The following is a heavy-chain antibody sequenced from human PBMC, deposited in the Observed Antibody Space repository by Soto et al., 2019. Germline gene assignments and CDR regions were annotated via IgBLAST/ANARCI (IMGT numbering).Heavy chain of an antibody. V-gene: IGHV3-48*03. D-gene: IGHD3-10*01. Sequence: SGGSLRLSCAASGFTFSSYEMNWVRQAPGKGLEWVSYISSSGSTIYYADSVKGRFTISRDNAKNSLYLQMNSLRAEDTAVYYCARELMVRGVIGYYYYYGMDVWGQGTTVTVSS. CDR1: GFTFSSYE. CDR3: ARELMVRGVIGYYYYYGMDV. J-gene: IGHJ6*02. CDR2: ISSSGSTI.